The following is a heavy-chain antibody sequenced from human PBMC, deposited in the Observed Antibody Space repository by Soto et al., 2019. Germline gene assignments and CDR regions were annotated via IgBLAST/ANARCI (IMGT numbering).Heavy chain of an antibody. Sequence: EVQLVESGGGLIQPGGSLRLSCAVSGFTVSNNYMSWVRQAPGKGLEGVSVIYSGGYTAYGDSVKGRFTISRDNSKNNLYLPINSRGASARALFYWAPHPGGGGYWGQGTLVTVSS. V-gene: IGHV3-53*01. CDR2: IYSGGYT. D-gene: IGHD3-10*01. J-gene: IGHJ4*02. CDR1: GFTVSNNY. CDR3: APHPGGGGY.